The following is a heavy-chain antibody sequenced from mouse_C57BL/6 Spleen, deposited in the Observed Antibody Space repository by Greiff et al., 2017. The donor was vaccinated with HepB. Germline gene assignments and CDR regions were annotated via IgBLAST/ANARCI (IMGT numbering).Heavy chain of an antibody. J-gene: IGHJ3*01. D-gene: IGHD3-2*02. CDR3: ARREDSSGYWLAY. CDR1: GYTFTSYW. CDR2: IDPSDSYT. Sequence: VQLQQSGAELVMPGASVKLSCKASGYTFTSYWMHWVKQRPGQGLEWIGEIDPSDSYTNYNQKFKGKSTLTVDKSSSTAYMQLSSLTSEDSAVYYCARREDSSGYWLAYWGQGTLVTVSA. V-gene: IGHV1-69*01.